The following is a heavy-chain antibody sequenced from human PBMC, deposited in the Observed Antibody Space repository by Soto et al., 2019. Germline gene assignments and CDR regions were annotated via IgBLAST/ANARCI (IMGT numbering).Heavy chain of an antibody. CDR3: ARRFSPPYFDY. J-gene: IGHJ4*02. V-gene: IGHV4-39*01. Sequence: PSETLSLTCVVSGDSISSSSYYWGWIRQPPGKGLEWIGNIYYSGSTYYNPSLKSRVTISVDTSKNQFSLKLTSVTAADTAVYYCARRFSPPYFDYWGQGTLVTVSS. CDR1: GDSISSSSYY. CDR2: IYYSGST.